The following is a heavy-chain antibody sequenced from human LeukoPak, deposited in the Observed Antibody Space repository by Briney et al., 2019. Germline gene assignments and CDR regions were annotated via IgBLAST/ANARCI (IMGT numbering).Heavy chain of an antibody. D-gene: IGHD3-22*01. J-gene: IGHJ6*03. CDR3: AREGGSGYSAGYYYMDV. CDR2: ISSSGSTI. Sequence: GGSLRLSCAASGFTFSSYEMNWVRQAPGKGLEWVSYISSSGSTIYYADSVKGRFTISRDNAKNSLYLQMNSLRAEDTAVYYCAREGGSGYSAGYYYMDVWGKGTTVTVSS. V-gene: IGHV3-48*03. CDR1: GFTFSSYE.